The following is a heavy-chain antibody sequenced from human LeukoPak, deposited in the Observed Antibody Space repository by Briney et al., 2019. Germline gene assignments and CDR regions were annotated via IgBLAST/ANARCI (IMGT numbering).Heavy chain of an antibody. Sequence: GGSLRLSCGASGFTFSSYGMHWVRQAPGKGLEWVAFIRYDGRNKYYAESVKGRFTISRDNSKNALYLQMNSLRAEDTAVYYCAKDSARKSIVGSTTRGVNDYWGQGTLVTVSS. CDR3: AKDSARKSIVGSTTRGVNDY. CDR1: GFTFSSYG. D-gene: IGHD1-26*01. V-gene: IGHV3-30*02. J-gene: IGHJ4*02. CDR2: IRYDGRNK.